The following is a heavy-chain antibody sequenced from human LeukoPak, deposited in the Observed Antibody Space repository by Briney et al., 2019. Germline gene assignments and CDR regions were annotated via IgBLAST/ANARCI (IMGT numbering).Heavy chain of an antibody. Sequence: GGSLRLSCTYSGFTSRFLGMSWIRQAPGKGLEWVSGTSGSGGSEYYADSVRGRFTISRDNAKNSLYLQMNSLRAEDTAVYYCARDGAPDAHCSSTSCAIRWGQGTLVTVSS. V-gene: IGHV3-23*01. CDR3: ARDGAPDAHCSSTSCAIR. CDR2: TSGSGGSE. D-gene: IGHD2-2*01. CDR1: GFTSRFLG. J-gene: IGHJ4*02.